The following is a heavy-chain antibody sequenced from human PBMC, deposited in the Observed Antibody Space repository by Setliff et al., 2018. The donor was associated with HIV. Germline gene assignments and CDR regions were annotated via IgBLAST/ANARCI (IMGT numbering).Heavy chain of an antibody. CDR3: ARVPNWGEAPFAFDV. CDR1: GFSISSDGFY. V-gene: IGHV4-31*03. J-gene: IGHJ3*01. Sequence: SETLSLTCTPSGFSISSDGFYWNWIRQRPGKGLEWIGYIFGSGITYYNPSLKGRLRISIDTSANQFSVELSSVTAADTALYFCARVPNWGEAPFAFDVWGLGTMVTVSS. D-gene: IGHD7-27*01. CDR2: IFGSGIT.